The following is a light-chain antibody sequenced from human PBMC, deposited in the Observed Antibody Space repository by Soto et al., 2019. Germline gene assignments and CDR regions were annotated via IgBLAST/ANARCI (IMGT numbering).Light chain of an antibody. CDR3: QQYDDLPIT. Sequence: DIQMTQSPCSLSASVGDRCTITFRASQGISSYLNWYQQKPGKAPKLLIYAASSLQSGVPSRFSGSGSGTDFSFNITSLQPEDVATYYCQQYDDLPITFGQGTRLEIK. CDR2: AAS. J-gene: IGKJ5*01. CDR1: QGISSY. V-gene: IGKV1-33*01.